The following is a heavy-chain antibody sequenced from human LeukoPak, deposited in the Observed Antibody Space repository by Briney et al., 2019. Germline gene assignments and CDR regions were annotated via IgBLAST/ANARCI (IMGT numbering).Heavy chain of an antibody. J-gene: IGHJ4*02. Sequence: PGGSLRLSCAASGFTFSSYAMSWVRQAPGKGLEWVSAISGSGGGTYYADSVKGRFTISRDNSKNTLYLQMNSLRAEDTAVYYCAKVEDLITFGGVIVPIFDYWGQGTLVTVSS. CDR1: GFTFSSYA. CDR2: ISGSGGGT. CDR3: AKVEDLITFGGVIVPIFDY. D-gene: IGHD3-16*02. V-gene: IGHV3-23*01.